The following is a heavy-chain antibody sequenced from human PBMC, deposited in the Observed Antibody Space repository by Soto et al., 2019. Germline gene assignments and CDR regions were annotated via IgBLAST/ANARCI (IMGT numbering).Heavy chain of an antibody. J-gene: IGHJ6*02. CDR1: GGTFSSYA. Sequence: ASVKVSCKASGGTFSSYAISWVRQAPGQGLEWMGGIIPIFGTANYAQKFQGRVTITADESTSTAYMELSSLRSEDTAVYYCAGDIVVVPAARHRNYYYYGMDVWGQGTTVTVSS. CDR3: AGDIVVVPAARHRNYYYYGMDV. V-gene: IGHV1-69*13. CDR2: IIPIFGTA. D-gene: IGHD2-2*01.